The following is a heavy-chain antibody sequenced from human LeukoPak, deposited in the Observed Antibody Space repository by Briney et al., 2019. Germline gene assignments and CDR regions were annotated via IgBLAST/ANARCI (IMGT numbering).Heavy chain of an antibody. J-gene: IGHJ3*02. D-gene: IGHD2-2*01. V-gene: IGHV4-39*01. CDR2: IYYSGST. CDR1: GGSISSSSYY. CDR3: ARHTEYCSSTSCYPDAFDI. Sequence: SETLSLTCTVSGGSISSSSYYWGWIRQPPGKGLEWIGSIYYSGSTYCNPSLNSRVTISVDTPKTQFSLKLSSVTAADTAVYYCARHTEYCSSTSCYPDAFDIWGQGTMVTVSS.